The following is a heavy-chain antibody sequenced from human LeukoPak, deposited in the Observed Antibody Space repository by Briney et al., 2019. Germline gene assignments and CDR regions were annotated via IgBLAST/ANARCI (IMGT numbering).Heavy chain of an antibody. Sequence: GGSLRLSCAASGFTFSSYSMNWVRQAPGKGLEWVSSISSSSSYIYYADSVKGRFTISRDNAKNSLYLQMNSLRAEDTAVCYCAELGITMIGGVWGKGTTVTISS. J-gene: IGHJ6*04. CDR2: ISSSSSYI. V-gene: IGHV3-21*01. CDR3: AELGITMIGGV. CDR1: GFTFSSYS. D-gene: IGHD3-10*02.